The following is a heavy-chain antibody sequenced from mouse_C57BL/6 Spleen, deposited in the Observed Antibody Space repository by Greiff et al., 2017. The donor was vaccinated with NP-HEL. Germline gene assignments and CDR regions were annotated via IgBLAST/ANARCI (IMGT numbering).Heavy chain of an antibody. CDR3: ARTSLLRAMDY. CDR1: GFTFSDYG. J-gene: IGHJ4*01. Sequence: EVMLVESGGGLVKPGGSLKLSCAASGFTFSDYGMHWVRQAPEKGLEWVAYISSGSSTIYYADTVKGRFTISRDNAKNTLFLQMTSLRSEDTAMYYCARTSLLRAMDYWGQGTSVTVSS. D-gene: IGHD2-12*01. V-gene: IGHV5-17*01. CDR2: ISSGSSTI.